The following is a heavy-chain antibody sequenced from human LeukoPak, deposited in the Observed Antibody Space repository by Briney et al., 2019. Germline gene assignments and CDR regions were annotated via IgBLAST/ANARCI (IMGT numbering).Heavy chain of an antibody. CDR1: GFTFSSYA. Sequence: GGSLRLSCAASGFTFSSYAMHWVRQAPGKGLEWVAVISYDGSNKYYADSVKGRFTISRDNSKNTLYLQMSSLRAEDTAVYYCASVDFDYWGQGTLVTVSS. CDR2: ISYDGSNK. D-gene: IGHD2-21*01. CDR3: ASVDFDY. V-gene: IGHV3-30*04. J-gene: IGHJ4*02.